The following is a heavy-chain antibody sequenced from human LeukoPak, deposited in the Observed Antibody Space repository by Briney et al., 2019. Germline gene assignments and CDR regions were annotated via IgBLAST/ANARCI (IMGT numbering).Heavy chain of an antibody. Sequence: GGSLRLSCAASGFTFSSYSMNWVRQAPGKGLEWVSYISSGSTTIFHADPVKGRFTSSRDNAKNSLSLHMNSLRAEDTAVYYCPRYGSGSYRHDAFDLWAQGTMVTVSS. V-gene: IGHV3-48*01. D-gene: IGHD1-26*01. CDR2: ISSGSTTI. CDR1: GFTFSSYS. J-gene: IGHJ3*01. CDR3: PRYGSGSYRHDAFDL.